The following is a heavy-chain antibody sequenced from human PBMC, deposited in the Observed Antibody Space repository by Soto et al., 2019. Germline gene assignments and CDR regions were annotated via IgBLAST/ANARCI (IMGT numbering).Heavy chain of an antibody. CDR2: INYSGST. D-gene: IGHD4-17*01. J-gene: IGHJ5*02. CDR3: VQTNYGDYAAHWFDP. Sequence: PSETLSLTCTVSGGSISSYYWSWIRQPPGKGLEWIGYINYSGSTNYNPSLKSRVTISVDTSKNQFPLKLSSVTAADTAVYYCVQTNYGDYAAHWFDPWGQGTLVTVSS. V-gene: IGHV4-59*04. CDR1: GGSISSYY.